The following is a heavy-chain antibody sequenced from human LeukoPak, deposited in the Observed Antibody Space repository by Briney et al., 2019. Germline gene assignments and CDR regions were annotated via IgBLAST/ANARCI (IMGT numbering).Heavy chain of an antibody. CDR3: AKGWFGESPDY. V-gene: IGHV3-9*01. D-gene: IGHD3-10*01. CDR1: GFTFKDYA. J-gene: IGHJ4*02. CDR2: INWNSGII. Sequence: GGSPRLSCAASGFTFKDYAMHWVRQAPGKGLEWVSSINWNSGIIAYADSVKGRFTISRDNAKNSLYLQMNSLRAEDTALYYCAKGWFGESPDYWGQGTLVTVSS.